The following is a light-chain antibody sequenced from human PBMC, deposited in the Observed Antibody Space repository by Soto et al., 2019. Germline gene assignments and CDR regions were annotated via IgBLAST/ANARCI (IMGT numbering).Light chain of an antibody. CDR1: SSDVGGYNY. CDR3: SSYTSSSTLGGV. CDR2: DVS. Sequence: QSALTQPASVSGSPGQSITISCTGTSSDVGGYNYVSWYQKHPGKAPKLMIYDVSNRPSGVSNRFSGSKSGNTASLTISGLQAEDEADYYCSSYTSSSTLGGVFGGGTKLTVL. J-gene: IGLJ2*01. V-gene: IGLV2-14*01.